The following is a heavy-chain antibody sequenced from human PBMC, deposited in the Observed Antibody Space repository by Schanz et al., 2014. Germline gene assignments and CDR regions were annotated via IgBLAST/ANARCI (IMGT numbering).Heavy chain of an antibody. Sequence: QVQLLQSGAEVKKPGASMKVSCKASGYTFTTYYMLWVRQAPGQGLEWMGIVNPSVRGTHFAREFQGRVTVTSDTSTSTVYMELSSLRYEDTALYYCARGTMPGTFDIWGQGTMVTVSS. J-gene: IGHJ3*02. CDR1: GYTFTTYY. CDR3: ARGTMPGTFDI. CDR2: VNPSVRGT. V-gene: IGHV1-46*01. D-gene: IGHD2-2*01.